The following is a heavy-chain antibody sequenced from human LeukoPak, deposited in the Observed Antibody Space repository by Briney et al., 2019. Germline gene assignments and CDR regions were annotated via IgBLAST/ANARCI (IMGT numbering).Heavy chain of an antibody. Sequence: PGGSLRLSCSASGFTFRSQSMSWVRQAPGKGLEWVSGISGISSATFYADSVKGRFTISKDTSSTTLYLQMNTLKDDDTAIYYCANVRPGPMAGNRGADYWGPGTLVTVSS. CDR2: ISGISSAT. CDR3: ANVRPGPMAGNRGADY. D-gene: IGHD3-10*01. CDR1: GFTFRSQS. V-gene: IGHV3-23*01. J-gene: IGHJ4*02.